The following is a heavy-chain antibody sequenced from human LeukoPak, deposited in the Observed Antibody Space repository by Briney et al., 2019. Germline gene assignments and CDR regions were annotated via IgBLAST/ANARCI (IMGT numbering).Heavy chain of an antibody. CDR1: GFTFSSYG. CDR3: AKGGDYSNYVADY. Sequence: QSGGSLRLPCAASGFTFSSYGMHWVRQAPGKGLEWVAFIRYDGSNTYYADSVKGRFTISRDNSKNTLYLQMNSLRAEDTAVYYCAKGGDYSNYVADYWGQGTLVTVSS. J-gene: IGHJ4*02. CDR2: IRYDGSNT. V-gene: IGHV3-30*02. D-gene: IGHD4-11*01.